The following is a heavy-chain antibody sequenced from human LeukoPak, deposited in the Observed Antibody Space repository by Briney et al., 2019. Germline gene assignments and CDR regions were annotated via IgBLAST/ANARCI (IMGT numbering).Heavy chain of an antibody. D-gene: IGHD3-3*01. CDR3: VRNYDYWSGYFPY. CDR1: GYTFTDCD. CDR2: MNPKTANT. Sequence: ASVKVSCKVSGYTFTDCDINWVRQATGQGLEWMGWMNPKTANTGYAQKFQGRLTMTGDISINTAYMELSSLTSEDTAVYFCVRNYDYWSGYFPYWGQGTLVTVSS. V-gene: IGHV1-8*01. J-gene: IGHJ4*02.